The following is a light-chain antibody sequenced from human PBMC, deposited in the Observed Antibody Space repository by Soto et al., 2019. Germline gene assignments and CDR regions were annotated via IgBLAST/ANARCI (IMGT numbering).Light chain of an antibody. CDR2: DAS. CDR1: QGISSRY. V-gene: IGKV3-20*01. CDR3: QQYGSSPWR. J-gene: IGKJ1*01. Sequence: EIVLTQSPGTLSLSPGERATLSCRASQGISSRYLAWYQQKPGQAPRLLIYDASNRATGIPDRFSGSGSGTEFTLTISRLESEDFAVYYCQQYGSSPWRFGQGTKVEIK.